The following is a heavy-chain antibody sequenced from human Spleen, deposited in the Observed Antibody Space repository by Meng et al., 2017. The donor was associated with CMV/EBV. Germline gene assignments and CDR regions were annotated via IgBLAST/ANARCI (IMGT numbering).Heavy chain of an antibody. J-gene: IGHJ4*02. CDR3: ASFHRYCSSTSCDLVPSY. CDR1: GGSFSGYY. V-gene: IGHV4-34*01. Sequence: SETLSLTCAVYGGSFSGYYWSWIRQPPGKGLEWIGEINHSGSTNYNPSLKSRVTISGDTSKNQFSLKLSSVTAADTAVYYCASFHRYCSSTSCDLVPSYWGQGTLVTVSS. D-gene: IGHD2-2*01. CDR2: INHSGST.